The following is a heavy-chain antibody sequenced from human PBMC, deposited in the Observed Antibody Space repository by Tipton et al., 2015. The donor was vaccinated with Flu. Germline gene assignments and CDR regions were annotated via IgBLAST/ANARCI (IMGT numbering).Heavy chain of an antibody. J-gene: IGHJ4*02. CDR2: IYTSGST. V-gene: IGHV4-61*02. CDR1: GGSISSGSYY. Sequence: TLSLTCTVSGGSISSGSYYWSWIRQPAGKGLEWIGRIYTSGSTNYSPSLKSRVTISVDTSKNQFSLKLSSVTAADTAVYYCASRLNGDVDYWGQGTLVTVSS. CDR3: ASRLNGDVDY. D-gene: IGHD4-17*01.